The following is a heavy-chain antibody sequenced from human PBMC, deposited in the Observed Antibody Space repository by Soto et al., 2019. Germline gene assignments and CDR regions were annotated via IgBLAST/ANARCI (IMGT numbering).Heavy chain of an antibody. D-gene: IGHD3-10*01. CDR1: GGSISSSNW. V-gene: IGHV4-4*02. Sequence: SETLSLTCAVSGGSISSSNWWSWVRQPPGKGLEWIGEIYHSGSTNYNPSLKSRVTISVDKSKNQFSLKLSSVTAADTAVYYCARDSRGYYYGSGSYYRSYYYYGMDVWGQGTTVTV. J-gene: IGHJ6*02. CDR3: ARDSRGYYYGSGSYYRSYYYYGMDV. CDR2: IYHSGST.